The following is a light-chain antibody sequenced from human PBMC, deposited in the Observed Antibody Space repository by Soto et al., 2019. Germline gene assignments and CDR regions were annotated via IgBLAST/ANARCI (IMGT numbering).Light chain of an antibody. CDR1: QSVSSNY. CDR3: QQYGTSPPLT. Sequence: EIVLTQSPGTLSLSPGERATLSCRASQSVSSNYLAWYQQKPGQAPRLLIYGASSRATGIPDRFSGSGSATDFTLTICRLEPEDFAVYYCQQYGTSPPLTFGGGTKVEIK. CDR2: GAS. V-gene: IGKV3-20*01. J-gene: IGKJ4*01.